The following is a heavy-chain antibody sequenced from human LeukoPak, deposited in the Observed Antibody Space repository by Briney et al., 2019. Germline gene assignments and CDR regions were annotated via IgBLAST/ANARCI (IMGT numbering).Heavy chain of an antibody. V-gene: IGHV3-64*02. J-gene: IGHJ4*02. CDR3: ARGGYYAPADI. CDR1: GLTFSSHA. Sequence: PGGSLRLSCAASGLTFSSHAMRWVRQAPGKGLEYVSAIVSNGGNTYYADSVRGRFPISRDNSKDTVYLQMGRLRPEDTAVYYCARGGYYAPADIWGRGAVHSLSS. CDR2: IVSNGGNT. D-gene: IGHD3-3*01.